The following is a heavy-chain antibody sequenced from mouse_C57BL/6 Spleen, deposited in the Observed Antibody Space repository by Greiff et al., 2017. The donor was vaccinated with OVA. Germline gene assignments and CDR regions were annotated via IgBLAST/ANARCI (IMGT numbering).Heavy chain of an antibody. V-gene: IGHV14-2*01. CDR1: GFNIKDYY. CDR3: ARSGDRYFDY. D-gene: IGHD3-1*01. CDR2: IDPEDGET. Sequence: VQLQQSGAELVKPGASVKLSCTASGFNIKDYYMHWVKQRTEQGLEWIGRIDPEDGETKYAQKFQGKATITADTSSNTAYLQLSSLTSEDTAVYYCARSGDRYFDYWGQGTTLTVSS. J-gene: IGHJ2*01.